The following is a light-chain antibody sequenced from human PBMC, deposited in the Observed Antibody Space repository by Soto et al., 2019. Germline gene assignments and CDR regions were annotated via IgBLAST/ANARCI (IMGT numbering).Light chain of an antibody. CDR3: SSFTSRFTIG. Sequence: QSVLTQPASVSGSAGESIAICCTGTLSDVCAYNYVSCYQQHPGKAPKLMISEVTNRPSGVSDRFSGFKSGNTASLTISGLQAEDEADYYCSSFTSRFTIGFGTGTKVTVL. CDR2: EVT. J-gene: IGLJ1*01. V-gene: IGLV2-14*01. CDR1: LSDVCAYNY.